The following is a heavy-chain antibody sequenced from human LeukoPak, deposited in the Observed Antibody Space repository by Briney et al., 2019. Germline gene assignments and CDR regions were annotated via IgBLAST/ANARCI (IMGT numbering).Heavy chain of an antibody. CDR2: ISYDGSNK. CDR1: GFTFSSYG. CDR3: ADSSVNY. J-gene: IGHJ4*02. V-gene: IGHV3-30*03. Sequence: PGGSLRLSCAASGFTFSSYGMHWVRQAPGKGLEWVAVISYDGSNKYYADSVKGRFTISRDNSKNTLYLQMNSLRAEDTAVYYCADSSVNYWGQGTLVTVSS. D-gene: IGHD3-22*01.